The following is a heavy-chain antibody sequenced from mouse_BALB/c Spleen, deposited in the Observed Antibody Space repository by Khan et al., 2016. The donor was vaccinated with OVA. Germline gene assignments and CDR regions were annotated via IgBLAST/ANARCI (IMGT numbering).Heavy chain of an antibody. CDR3: ARDYGSSYLFFDD. V-gene: IGHV3-2*02. CDR1: GYSIPSDYA. D-gene: IGHD1-1*01. Sequence: EVQLQESGPGLVKPSQSLSLTCTVTGYSIPSDYAWNWIRQFPGNKLEWMAYITYSGSTGYNPSLKGRISITRDTSKNQFFLQLNSVTTKDTATYYCARDYGSSYLFFDDWGQGTTLTVSS. CDR2: ITYSGST. J-gene: IGHJ2*01.